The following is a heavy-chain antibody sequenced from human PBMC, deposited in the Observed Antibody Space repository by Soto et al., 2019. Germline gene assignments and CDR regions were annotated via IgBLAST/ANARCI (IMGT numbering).Heavy chain of an antibody. V-gene: IGHV4-59*01. Sequence: SETLSLTCTVSGGSISSYYWSWIRQPPGKGLEWIGYIYYSGSTNYNPSLKSRVTISVDTSKNQFSLKLSSMTAADTGVYYCATSGSYYYYYGTDVWGQGTTVTVSS. CDR3: ATSGSYYYYYGTDV. CDR1: GGSISSYY. D-gene: IGHD1-26*01. J-gene: IGHJ6*02. CDR2: IYYSGST.